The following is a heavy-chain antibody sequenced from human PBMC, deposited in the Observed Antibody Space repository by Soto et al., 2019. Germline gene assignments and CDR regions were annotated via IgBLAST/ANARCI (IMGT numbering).Heavy chain of an antibody. D-gene: IGHD3-10*01. CDR2: IKSKTDGGTT. CDR1: GFTFSNAW. J-gene: IGHJ4*02. V-gene: IGHV3-15*01. Sequence: EVQLVESGGGLVKPGGSLRLSCAASGFTFSNAWMSWVRQAPGKGLEWVGRIKSKTDGGTTDYAAPVKGRFTISRDDSKXXLXLXXNSLKTEDTAVYYCTTTPGSGSYYRPNWNDSRVDYWGQGTLVTVSS. CDR3: TTTPGSGSYYRPNWNDSRVDY.